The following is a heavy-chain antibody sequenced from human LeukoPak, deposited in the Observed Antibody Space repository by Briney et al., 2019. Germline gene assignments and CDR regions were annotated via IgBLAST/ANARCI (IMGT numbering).Heavy chain of an antibody. Sequence: QAGGSLRLSCAASGFTFSSYPMSWVRQAPGKGLEWVSGISGSGDNTYYADSVKGRFTISRDNSKNTLYVQGNSLGTEDTAAYYCAKGSYYDSSGSFYFDYWGQGTLVTVSS. V-gene: IGHV3-23*01. J-gene: IGHJ4*02. D-gene: IGHD3-22*01. CDR2: ISGSGDNT. CDR3: AKGSYYDSSGSFYFDY. CDR1: GFTFSSYP.